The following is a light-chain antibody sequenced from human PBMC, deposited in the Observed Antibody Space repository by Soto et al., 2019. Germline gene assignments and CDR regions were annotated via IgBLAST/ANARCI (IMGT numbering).Light chain of an antibody. CDR1: QTVTTTY. V-gene: IGKV3-20*01. CDR2: GAY. J-gene: IGKJ4*01. CDR3: QLYGTLPPT. Sequence: EILLTQSPGTLYLSPGERATLSCRASQTVTTTYLAWYQQQSGQAPHFLLYGAYNRATGIPDRFIGSGSGTDLTRTISSLEPEDCAVYYGQLYGTLPPTCGGGTNVEI.